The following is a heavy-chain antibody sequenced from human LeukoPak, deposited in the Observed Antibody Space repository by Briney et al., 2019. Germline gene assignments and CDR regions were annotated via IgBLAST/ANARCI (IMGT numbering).Heavy chain of an antibody. V-gene: IGHV3-9*01. CDR3: AKDRYYDILTGSWFDP. CDR2: ISWNSGSI. D-gene: IGHD3-9*01. J-gene: IGHJ5*02. Sequence: AGGSLRLSCAASGFTFDDYAMHWVRQAPGKGLEWVSGISWNSGSIGYADSVKGRFTISRDNAKNSLYLQMNSLGAEDTALYYCAKDRYYDILTGSWFDPWGQGTLVTVSS. CDR1: GFTFDDYA.